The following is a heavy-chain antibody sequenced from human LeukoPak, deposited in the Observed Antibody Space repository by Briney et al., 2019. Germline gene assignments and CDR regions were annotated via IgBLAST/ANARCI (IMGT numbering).Heavy chain of an antibody. V-gene: IGHV3-23*01. CDR2: ISGSGGST. Sequence: PGGSLRLSCAASGFTFSSYAIIWVRQAPGKGLEWVSTISGSGGSTNYADSVKGRFTISRDNSKNTLYLQMNSLRAEDTAVYYCAKTGYSYGPEHFDYWGQGTLVTVSS. J-gene: IGHJ4*02. CDR1: GFTFSSYA. D-gene: IGHD5-18*01. CDR3: AKTGYSYGPEHFDY.